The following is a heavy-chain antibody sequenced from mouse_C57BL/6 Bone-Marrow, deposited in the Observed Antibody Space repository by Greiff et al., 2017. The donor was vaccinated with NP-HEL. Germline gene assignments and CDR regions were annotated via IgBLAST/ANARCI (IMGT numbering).Heavy chain of an antibody. CDR1: GFTFSDYG. D-gene: IGHD2-10*02. CDR2: ISSGSSTI. V-gene: IGHV5-17*01. J-gene: IGHJ3*01. Sequence: EVKVVESGGGLVKPGGSLKLSCAASGFTFSDYGMHWVRQAPEKGLEWVAYISSGSSTIYYADTVKGRFTISRDNAKNTLFLQMTSLRSEDTAMYYCARGVWAYWGQGTLVTVSA. CDR3: ARGVWAY.